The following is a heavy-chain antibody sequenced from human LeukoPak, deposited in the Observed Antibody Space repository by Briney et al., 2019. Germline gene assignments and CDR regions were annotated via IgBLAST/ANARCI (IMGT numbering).Heavy chain of an antibody. J-gene: IGHJ4*02. V-gene: IGHV4-38-2*02. CDR3: ARQGLLWFGELFDY. D-gene: IGHD3-10*01. Sequence: SETLSLTCTVSGYSISSGYYWGWIRQPPGKGLEWIGSIYHSGSTYYNPSLKSRVTISVDTSKNQFSPKLSSVTAADMAVYYCARQGLLWFGELFDYWGQGTLVTVSS. CDR1: GYSISSGYY. CDR2: IYHSGST.